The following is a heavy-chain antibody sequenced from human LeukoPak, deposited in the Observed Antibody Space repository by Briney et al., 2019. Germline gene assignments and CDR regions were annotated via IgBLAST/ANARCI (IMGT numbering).Heavy chain of an antibody. CDR2: IYYSGST. CDR1: GGSISSGGYY. D-gene: IGHD2-2*02. CDR3: ARRVVVVPAAINWFDP. J-gene: IGHJ5*02. V-gene: IGHV4-31*03. Sequence: SETLSLTCTVSGGSISSGGYYWSWIRQHPGKGLEWIGYIYYSGSTYYNPSPKSRVTISVDTSKTQFSLKLSSVTAADTAVYYCARRVVVVPAAINWFDPWGQGTLVTVSS.